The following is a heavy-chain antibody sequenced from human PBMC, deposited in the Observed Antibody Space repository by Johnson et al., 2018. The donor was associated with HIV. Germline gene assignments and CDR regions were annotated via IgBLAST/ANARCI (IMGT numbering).Heavy chain of an antibody. V-gene: IGHV3-9*01. CDR2: ISWNSGSI. J-gene: IGHJ3*02. CDR1: GFTFDDYA. Sequence: VQLVESGGGLVQPGRSLRLSCAASGFTFDDYAMHWVRQAPGKGLEWVSGISWNSGSIGYADSVKGRFTISRDNAKNSLYLQMNSLRAEDTALYYCAKSRGRGQGDAFEIWGQGTMVTVSS. CDR3: AKSRGRGQGDAFEI. D-gene: IGHD3-10*01.